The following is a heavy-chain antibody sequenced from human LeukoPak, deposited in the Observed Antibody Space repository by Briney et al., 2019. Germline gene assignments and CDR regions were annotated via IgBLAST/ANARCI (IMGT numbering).Heavy chain of an antibody. J-gene: IGHJ4*02. D-gene: IGHD5-18*01. CDR2: IYYSGST. Sequence: SETLSLTCTVSGGSISSSSYYWGWIRQPPGKGLEWIGSIYYSGSTYYNPSLKSRVTISVDTSKNQFSLKLSSVTAADTAVYYCWAFSWGHSYGYFDYWGQGTLVTVSS. V-gene: IGHV4-39*01. CDR1: GGSISSSSYY. CDR3: WAFSWGHSYGYFDY.